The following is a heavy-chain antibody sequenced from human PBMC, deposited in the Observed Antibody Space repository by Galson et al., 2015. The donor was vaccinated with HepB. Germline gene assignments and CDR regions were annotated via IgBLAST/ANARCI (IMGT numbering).Heavy chain of an antibody. Sequence: SVKVSCKASGYTFTGYYMHWVRQAPGQGLEWMGRINPNSGGTNYAQKFQGRVTMTRDTSISTAYMELSRLRSDDTAVYYCARGTSYGALWDYYYYMDVWGQGTLVTVSS. J-gene: IGHJ6*03. V-gene: IGHV1-2*06. CDR2: INPNSGGT. D-gene: IGHD4-17*01. CDR3: ARGTSYGALWDYYYYMDV. CDR1: GYTFTGYY.